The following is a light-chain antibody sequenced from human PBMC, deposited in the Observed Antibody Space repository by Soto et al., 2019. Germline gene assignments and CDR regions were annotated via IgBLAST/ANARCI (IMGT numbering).Light chain of an antibody. CDR3: QQYGSSPRYT. J-gene: IGKJ2*01. Sequence: EIVLTQSPGTLSLSPGERATLSCRASQSVSRNYLAWYQQRPGQAPRLLIYGASSRATGIPDRFSGSGSGTDFTLTISRLEPEVFAVYYCQQYGSSPRYTFAQGTKLEIK. CDR2: GAS. CDR1: QSVSRNY. V-gene: IGKV3-20*01.